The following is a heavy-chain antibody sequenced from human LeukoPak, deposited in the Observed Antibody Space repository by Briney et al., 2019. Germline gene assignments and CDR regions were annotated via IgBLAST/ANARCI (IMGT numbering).Heavy chain of an antibody. V-gene: IGHV3-49*04. J-gene: IGHJ6*03. CDR3: TRGWGFPPYYYYYYMDV. Sequence: GGSLRLSCTASGFTFGDYAMSWVRQAPGKGLEWVGFIRSKAYGGTTEYAASVKGRFTISRDDSKSIAYLQMNSLKTEDTAVYYCTRGWGFPPYYYYYYMDVWGKGTTVTVSS. CDR2: IRSKAYGGTT. D-gene: IGHD7-27*01. CDR1: GFTFGDYA.